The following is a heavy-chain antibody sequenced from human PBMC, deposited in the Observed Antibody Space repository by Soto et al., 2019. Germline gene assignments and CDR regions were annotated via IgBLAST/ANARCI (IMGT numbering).Heavy chain of an antibody. CDR3: ARKEYESGHYEY. CDR1: GGSISSINW. V-gene: IGHV4-4*02. D-gene: IGHD6-6*01. CDR2: VFHSGGT. Sequence: QVQLQESGPGLVKPSGTLSLTCVVSGGSISSINWWNWVRQSPGKGLEWIGEVFHSGGTNYNPSLKSRVTMSVDKSKNEFSLKVNSVTAADTAVYYCARKEYESGHYEYWGQGILVTVSS. J-gene: IGHJ4*02.